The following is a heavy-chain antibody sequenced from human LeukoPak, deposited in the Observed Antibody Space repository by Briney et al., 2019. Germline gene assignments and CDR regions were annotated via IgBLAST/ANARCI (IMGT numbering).Heavy chain of an antibody. Sequence: PSETLSLTCTVFSGSISSSSYYWGWIRQPPGKGLEWIGSISYSGSTYYNPSLKSRVTISVDTSKNQFSLKLSSVTAADTAVYYCARQDPVFDYWGQGTLVTVSS. J-gene: IGHJ4*02. CDR1: SGSISSSSYY. V-gene: IGHV4-39*01. CDR2: ISYSGST. CDR3: ARQDPVFDY.